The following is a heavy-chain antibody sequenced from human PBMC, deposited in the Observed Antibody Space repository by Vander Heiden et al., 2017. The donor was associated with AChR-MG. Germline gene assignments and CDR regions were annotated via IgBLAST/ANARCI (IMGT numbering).Heavy chain of an antibody. CDR2: INPNSGGT. J-gene: IGHJ4*02. Sequence: QVQLVQSGAEVKKPGASVKVSCKASGYTFTGYYMHWVRQAPGQGLEWMGWINPNSGGTNYAQKFQGRVTMTRDTSISTAYMELSRLRSDDTAVYYCARDRARHYYDSSGLFDYWGQGTLVTVSS. V-gene: IGHV1-2*02. D-gene: IGHD3-22*01. CDR1: GYTFTGYY. CDR3: ARDRARHYYDSSGLFDY.